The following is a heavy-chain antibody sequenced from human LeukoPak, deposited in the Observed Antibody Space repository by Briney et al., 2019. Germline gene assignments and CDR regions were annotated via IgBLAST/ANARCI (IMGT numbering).Heavy chain of an antibody. J-gene: IGHJ4*02. CDR2: ISAYNGNT. CDR1: GYTFTTYG. CDR3: ARDDSSVGLLWFGEYSWGY. D-gene: IGHD3-10*01. V-gene: IGHV1-18*01. Sequence: ASVKVSFKASGYTFTTYGISWVRQAPGQGLEWMGWISAYNGNTNYARKFQGRVTMATDTSTSTAYMELRSLRSDDTAVYYCARDDSSVGLLWFGEYSWGYWGQGTLVTVSS.